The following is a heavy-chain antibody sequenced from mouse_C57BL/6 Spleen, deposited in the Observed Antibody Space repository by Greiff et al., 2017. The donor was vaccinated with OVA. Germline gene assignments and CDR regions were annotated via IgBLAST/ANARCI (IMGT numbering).Heavy chain of an antibody. CDR3: ARDYGSSVGYYFDY. V-gene: IGHV1-59*01. Sequence: QVHVKQSGAELVRPGTSVKLSCKASGYTFTSYWMHWVKQRPGQGLEWIGVIDPSDSYTNYNQKFKGKATLTVDTSSSTAYMQLSSLTSEDSAVYYCARDYGSSVGYYFDYWGQGTTLTVSS. CDR1: GYTFTSYW. J-gene: IGHJ2*01. CDR2: IDPSDSYT. D-gene: IGHD1-1*01.